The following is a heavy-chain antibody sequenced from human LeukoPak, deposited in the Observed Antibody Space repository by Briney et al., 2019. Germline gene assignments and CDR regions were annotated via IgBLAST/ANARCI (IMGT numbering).Heavy chain of an antibody. D-gene: IGHD1-26*01. J-gene: IGHJ4*02. CDR1: GGSISSYY. V-gene: IGHV4-59*01. Sequence: SETLSLTCTVSGGSISSYYWSWIRQPPGKGLEWIGYIYYSGSTNYNPSLKRRVTISVDTSKNQFSLKLSSVTAADTAVYYCARADSGSYSLYFDYWGQGTLVTVSS. CDR2: IYYSGST. CDR3: ARADSGSYSLYFDY.